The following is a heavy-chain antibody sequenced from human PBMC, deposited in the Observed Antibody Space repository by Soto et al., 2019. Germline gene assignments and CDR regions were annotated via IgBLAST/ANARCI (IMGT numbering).Heavy chain of an antibody. V-gene: IGHV1-69*13. CDR2: IIPIFGTA. CDR1: VGSFSSYA. CDR3: ARSDYSNFPYYYYGMDV. Sequence: SVKFANEASVGSFSSYAISWVRQAPGQGLEWMGGIIPIFGTANYAQKFQGRVTITADESTSTAYMELSSLRSEDTAVYYCARSDYSNFPYYYYGMDVWGQGTTVTVSS. J-gene: IGHJ6*02. D-gene: IGHD4-4*01.